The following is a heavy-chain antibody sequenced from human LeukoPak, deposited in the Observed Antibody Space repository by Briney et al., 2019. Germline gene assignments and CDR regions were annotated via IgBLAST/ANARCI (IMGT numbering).Heavy chain of an antibody. D-gene: IGHD1-26*01. CDR2: IKSKTDGGTT. CDR1: GFTFSNAW. J-gene: IGHJ4*02. CDR3: TTVVGATILLDY. Sequence: GGSLRLSCAASGFTFSNAWMSWVRQAPGKGLEWVGRIKSKTDGGTTDYAAPVKGRFTISRDDSKNTLHLQMNSLKTEDTAVYYCTTVVGATILLDYWGQGTLVTVSS. V-gene: IGHV3-15*01.